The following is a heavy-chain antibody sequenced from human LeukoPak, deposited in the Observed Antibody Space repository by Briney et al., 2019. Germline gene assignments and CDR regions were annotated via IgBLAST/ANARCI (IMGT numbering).Heavy chain of an antibody. D-gene: IGHD6-13*01. Sequence: SETLSLTCTVSGGSISSSSYYWSWIRQPAGKGLEWTGRIYTSGSTNYNPSLKSRVTISVDTSKNQFSLKLSSVTAADTAVYYCARDPIAAATDYYYYYGMDVWGQGTTVTVSS. J-gene: IGHJ6*02. CDR2: IYTSGST. V-gene: IGHV4-61*02. CDR1: GGSISSSSYY. CDR3: ARDPIAAATDYYYYYGMDV.